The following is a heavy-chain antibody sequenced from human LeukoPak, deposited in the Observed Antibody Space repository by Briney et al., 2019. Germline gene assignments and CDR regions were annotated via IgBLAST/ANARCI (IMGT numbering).Heavy chain of an antibody. V-gene: IGHV4-4*07. CDR2: IYSSGST. CDR1: GGSISGFY. Sequence: SETLSLTCTVSGGSISGFYWSWIRQPAGKGLQWIGRIYSSGSTDFNPSLKSRVAMSVDTSKNHFSLKLNSVTAADTAVYYCAGGAGMFDAFDIWGQGTMVTVSS. D-gene: IGHD3-10*01. CDR3: AGGAGMFDAFDI. J-gene: IGHJ3*02.